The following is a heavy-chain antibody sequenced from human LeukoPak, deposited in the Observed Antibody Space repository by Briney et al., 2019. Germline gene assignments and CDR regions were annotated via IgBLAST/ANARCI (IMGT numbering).Heavy chain of an antibody. CDR2: IYYTGST. D-gene: IGHD6-6*01. V-gene: IGHV4-59*08. CDR1: GGSISSLY. Sequence: SETLSLTCSVSGGSISSLYWSWIRQPPGKGLEWIGYIYYTGSTSYNPSLKSRVTMFVDMSKNQFSLRLSSVTAADTAVYYCARHRAYSSSSPLDYWGQGTLVTVSS. J-gene: IGHJ4*02. CDR3: ARHRAYSSSSPLDY.